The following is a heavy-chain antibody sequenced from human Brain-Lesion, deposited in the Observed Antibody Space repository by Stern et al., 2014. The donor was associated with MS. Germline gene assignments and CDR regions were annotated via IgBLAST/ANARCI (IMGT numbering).Heavy chain of an antibody. J-gene: IGHJ4*02. Sequence: VQLVQSGAEVKKPGASVKVSCKVSGYTLTELSMHWVRQAPRKGLEWMGGFDPEDGETIYAQKFQGRVTMTEDPSTDTAYMELSSLRSEATAVYYCATLSPGAGGNYYRHFDYWGQGTLVPVSS. CDR1: GYTLTELS. D-gene: IGHD1-26*01. CDR3: ATLSPGAGGNYYRHFDY. CDR2: FDPEDGET. V-gene: IGHV1-24*01.